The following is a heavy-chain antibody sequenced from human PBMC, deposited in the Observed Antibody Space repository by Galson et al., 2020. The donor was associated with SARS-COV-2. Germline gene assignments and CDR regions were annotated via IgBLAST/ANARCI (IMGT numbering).Heavy chain of an antibody. CDR1: GFTFSNYE. CDR3: ARLDAYGPGY. D-gene: IGHD2-21*01. V-gene: IGHV3-48*03. Sequence: TGWSLRLSCAASGFTFSNYEMNWVRQAPGKGLEWVSYISSSGRTIHYADSVKGRFTISRDNAKSSQSLQMNSLRAEDTAVYYCARLDAYGPGYWGHGTLVTVSS. J-gene: IGHJ4*01. CDR2: ISSSGRTI.